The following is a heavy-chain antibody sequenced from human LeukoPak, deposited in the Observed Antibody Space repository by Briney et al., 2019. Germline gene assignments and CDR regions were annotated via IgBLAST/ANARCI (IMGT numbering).Heavy chain of an antibody. CDR3: ARTYYGDYYPAPIFDY. CDR1: GYSISTGYY. CDR2: FYHGGST. D-gene: IGHD4-17*01. V-gene: IGHV4-38-2*02. Sequence: MASETLSLTCTVSGYSISTGYYWDWIRQPPGKGLEWIGTFYHGGSTYYNPSLKSRVTMSVDTSKNQFSLKLSSVTAADTAVYYCARTYYGDYYPAPIFDYWGQGTLVTVSS. J-gene: IGHJ4*02.